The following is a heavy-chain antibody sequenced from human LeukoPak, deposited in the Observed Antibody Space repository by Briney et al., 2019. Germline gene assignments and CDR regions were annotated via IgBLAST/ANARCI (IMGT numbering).Heavy chain of an antibody. CDR3: ARLWSVNDY. Sequence: GGSLRLSCAVSGFTFSSYTMHWVRQAPGKGLEYVSAISSNGGSTYYADSVKGRFTISRDNSKNTLYLQMGSLRAEDMAVYYCARLWSVNDYWGQGTLVTVSS. CDR2: ISSNGGST. CDR1: GFTFSSYT. V-gene: IGHV3-64*02. D-gene: IGHD3-3*01. J-gene: IGHJ4*02.